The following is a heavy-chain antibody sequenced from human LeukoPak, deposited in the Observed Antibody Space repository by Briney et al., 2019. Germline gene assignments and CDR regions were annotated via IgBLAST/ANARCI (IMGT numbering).Heavy chain of an antibody. D-gene: IGHD3-10*01. CDR2: IRYDGSNK. Sequence: GGSLRLSCAASGFTFSSYGMHWVRQAPGKGLEWVAFIRYDGSNKYYADSVKGRFTISRDNSKNTLYLQMNSLRAEDTAVCYCAKDLLWFGEPNWFDPWGQGTLVTVSS. CDR3: AKDLLWFGEPNWFDP. CDR1: GFTFSSYG. V-gene: IGHV3-30*02. J-gene: IGHJ5*02.